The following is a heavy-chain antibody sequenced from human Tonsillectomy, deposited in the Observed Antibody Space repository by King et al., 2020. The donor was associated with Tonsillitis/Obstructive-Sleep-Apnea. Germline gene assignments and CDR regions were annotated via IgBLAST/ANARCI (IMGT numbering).Heavy chain of an antibody. V-gene: IGHV3-48*02. Sequence: VQLVESGGGLVQPGGSLRLSCAASGFTFSSYSMNLVRQAPGKGLEWDAYISSISSTIYYEDSVKRRFTISRDNAKNSLYLQMNIMRDEDTAVYYCARAGQWLAPGGGYYFDYWGQGTLVTVSS. D-gene: IGHD6-19*01. CDR2: ISSISSTI. CDR1: GFTFSSYS. J-gene: IGHJ4*02. CDR3: ARAGQWLAPGGGYYFDY.